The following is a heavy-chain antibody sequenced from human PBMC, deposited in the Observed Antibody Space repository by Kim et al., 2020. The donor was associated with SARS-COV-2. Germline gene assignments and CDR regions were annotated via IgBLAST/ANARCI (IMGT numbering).Heavy chain of an antibody. CDR1: GGSISSYY. CDR2: IYYSGST. Sequence: SETLSLTCTVSGGSISSYYWSWIRQPPGKGLEWIGYIYYSGSTNYNPSLKSRVTISVDTSKNQFSLKLSSVTAADTAVYYCARDRGWYYDILTGYPKYGMDVWGQGTTVTVSS. J-gene: IGHJ6*02. CDR3: ARDRGWYYDILTGYPKYGMDV. V-gene: IGHV4-59*01. D-gene: IGHD3-9*01.